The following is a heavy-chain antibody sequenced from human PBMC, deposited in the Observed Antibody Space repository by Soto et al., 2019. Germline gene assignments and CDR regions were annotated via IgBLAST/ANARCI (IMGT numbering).Heavy chain of an antibody. CDR3: ARGVAGSGFDL. J-gene: IGHJ4*02. V-gene: IGHV6-1*01. Sequence: QSLPHTCAGSGESVFSNTAAWDWIKSSPSRGLEWLGRTYYRSNWRHDYAVSVKSRITVNPDTSNNHFSLQLNSVTPDDTAVYYCARGVAGSGFDLWGQGTLGTVCS. CDR2: TYYRSNWRH. D-gene: IGHD6-19*01. CDR1: GESVFSNTAA.